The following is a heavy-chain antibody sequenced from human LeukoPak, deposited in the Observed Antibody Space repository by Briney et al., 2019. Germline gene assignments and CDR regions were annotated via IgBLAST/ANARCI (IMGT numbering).Heavy chain of an antibody. CDR3: AREREGALSPIFTSGSYWFDP. J-gene: IGHJ5*02. Sequence: PGGALRLSCAASGFPFSSYSMNWVRPAPGKGLEWVSSICSSSSYIYYADSVKGRFTISRDNAKNSLYLQMNSLRAEDTAVYYCAREREGALSPIFTSGSYWFDPWGQGTLVTVSS. V-gene: IGHV3-21*01. CDR2: ICSSSSYI. D-gene: IGHD1-26*01. CDR1: GFPFSSYS.